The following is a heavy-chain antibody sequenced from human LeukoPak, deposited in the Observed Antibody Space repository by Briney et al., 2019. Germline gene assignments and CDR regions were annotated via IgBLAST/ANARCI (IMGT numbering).Heavy chain of an antibody. Sequence: GGSLRLSCAASGFTFSSYAMHWVRQAPGKGLEWVAVISYDGSNKYYADSVKGRFTISRDNSKNTLYLQMNSLRAEDTAVYYCARDLNSVPAALYYYYYYGMDVWGQGTTVTVSS. J-gene: IGHJ6*02. CDR2: ISYDGSNK. D-gene: IGHD2-2*01. CDR1: GFTFSSYA. V-gene: IGHV3-30-3*01. CDR3: ARDLNSVPAALYYYYYYGMDV.